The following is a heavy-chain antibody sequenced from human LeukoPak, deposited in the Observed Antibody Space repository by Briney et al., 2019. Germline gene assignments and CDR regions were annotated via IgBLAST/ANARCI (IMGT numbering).Heavy chain of an antibody. CDR3: ARIVVVVAALDY. J-gene: IGHJ4*02. Sequence: GGSLRLSCAASGFTFSSYAMSWVRQAPGKGLGWVSAISGSGGSTYYADSVKGRFTISRDNSKNTLYLQMNSLRAEDTAVYYCARIVVVVAALDYWGQGTLVTVSS. CDR1: GFTFSSYA. D-gene: IGHD2-15*01. CDR2: ISGSGGST. V-gene: IGHV3-23*01.